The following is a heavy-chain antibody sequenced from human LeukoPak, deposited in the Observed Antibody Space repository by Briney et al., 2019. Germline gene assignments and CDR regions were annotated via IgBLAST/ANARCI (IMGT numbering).Heavy chain of an antibody. Sequence: SETLSLTCTVSGGSISSSSYYWGWIRQPPGKGLEWIGSIYYSGSTNYNPSLKSRVTISVDTSKNQFSLKLSSVTAADTAVYYCARGMLRGRKAGYCSGGSCYSFADYWGQGTLVTVSS. D-gene: IGHD2-15*01. V-gene: IGHV4-39*07. J-gene: IGHJ4*02. CDR3: ARGMLRGRKAGYCSGGSCYSFADY. CDR1: GGSISSSSYY. CDR2: IYYSGST.